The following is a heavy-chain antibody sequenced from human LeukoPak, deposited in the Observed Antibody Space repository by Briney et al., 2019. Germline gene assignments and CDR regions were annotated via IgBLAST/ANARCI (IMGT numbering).Heavy chain of an antibody. J-gene: IGHJ4*02. D-gene: IGHD6-13*01. CDR1: GHTSTTYA. CDR3: ARVPTYSSSPYFDY. CDR2: IIPIFGTA. V-gene: IGHV1-69*13. Sequence: GASVKVSCKASGHTSTTYAIHWVRQAPGQGLEWMGGIIPIFGTANYAQKFQGRVTITADESTSTAYMELSSLRSEDTAVYYCARVPTYSSSPYFDYWGQGTLVTVSS.